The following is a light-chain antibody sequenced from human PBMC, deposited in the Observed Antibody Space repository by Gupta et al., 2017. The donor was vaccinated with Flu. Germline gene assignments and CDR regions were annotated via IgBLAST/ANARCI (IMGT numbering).Light chain of an antibody. J-gene: IGLJ1*01. V-gene: IGLV2-23*03. CDR3: CSYAGSSTFV. CDR1: SSDGGTYNL. CDR2: EGS. Sequence: QSALTQPASVSGSPGQSITISCTGTSSDGGTYNLVSWYQQHPGKAPKLMIYEGSKRPSVVSNRFSGSKSFNTSSLTISGLQAEDEADYYCCSYAGSSTFVFGTGTKVTVL.